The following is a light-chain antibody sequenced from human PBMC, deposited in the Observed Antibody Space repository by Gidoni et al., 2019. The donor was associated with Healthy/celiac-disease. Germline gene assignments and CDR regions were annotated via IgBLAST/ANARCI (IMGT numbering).Light chain of an antibody. CDR2: GAS. Sequence: EIVMTHSPATLSDSPGKRATFACRASQTVRSNLAWYQQKPGQAPRLLIYGASTRATGIPARFSGSGSGTEFTITISSLQSEDFAVYYCQQYNNWPRTFGQGTKVEIK. CDR3: QQYNNWPRT. V-gene: IGKV3-15*01. J-gene: IGKJ1*01. CDR1: QTVRSN.